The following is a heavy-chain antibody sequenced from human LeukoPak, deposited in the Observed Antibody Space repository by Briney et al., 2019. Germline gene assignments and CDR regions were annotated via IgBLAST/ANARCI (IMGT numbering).Heavy chain of an antibody. CDR1: GFTFSSYA. D-gene: IGHD5-12*01. V-gene: IGHV3-30-3*01. Sequence: GGSLRLSCAASGFTFSSYAMHWVRQAPGKGLEWVAVISYDGSNKYYADSVKGRFTISRDNSKNTLYLQMNSLRAEDTAVYYCARDGSSYYFDYWGQGTLVTVSS. CDR2: ISYDGSNK. J-gene: IGHJ4*02. CDR3: ARDGSSYYFDY.